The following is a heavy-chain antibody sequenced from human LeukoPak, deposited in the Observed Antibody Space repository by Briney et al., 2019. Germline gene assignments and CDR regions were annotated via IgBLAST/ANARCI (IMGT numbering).Heavy chain of an antibody. CDR2: IGTAGDT. CDR1: GFTFSSYD. V-gene: IGHV3-13*01. CDR3: AREFSHGAFDI. J-gene: IGHJ3*02. Sequence: GGSLRLSCAAPGFTFSSYDMHWVRQATGKGLEWVSAIGTAGDTYYPGSVKGRFTISRENAKNSLYLQMNSLRAGDTAVYYCAREFSHGAFDIWGQGTMVTVSS.